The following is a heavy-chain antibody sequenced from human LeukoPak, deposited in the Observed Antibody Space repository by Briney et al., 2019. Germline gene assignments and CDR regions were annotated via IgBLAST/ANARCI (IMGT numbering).Heavy chain of an antibody. Sequence: SETLSLTCTVSGDSINSYSWSWIRQPAGKGLEWIGRIYTSGSATYNPSLKSRFTMSLDTSKNQFSLKVTSVTAADTAVYYCARSRKGRYDSSSYYYNYYMDVWGKGTTVTVSS. J-gene: IGHJ6*03. CDR2: IYTSGSA. D-gene: IGHD3-22*01. V-gene: IGHV4-4*07. CDR1: GDSINSYS. CDR3: ARSRKGRYDSSSYYYNYYMDV.